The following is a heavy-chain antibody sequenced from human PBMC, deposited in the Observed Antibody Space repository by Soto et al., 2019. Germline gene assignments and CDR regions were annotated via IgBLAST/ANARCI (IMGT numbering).Heavy chain of an antibody. Sequence: QVQLVQSGAEVKKPGASVKVSCKASGYTFTNYGISWVRQAPGQGLEWMGWISAYNGNINYAQKLQGRVTMTTDTXTXTAYMELRSLRSXDTAMYYCASSYCGGNXYSNLPLDYYYYGMDVWGQGTTVTVX. CDR2: ISAYNGNI. CDR1: GYTFTNYG. J-gene: IGHJ6*02. V-gene: IGHV1-18*01. D-gene: IGHD2-21*02. CDR3: ASSYCGGNXYSNLPLDYYYYGMDV.